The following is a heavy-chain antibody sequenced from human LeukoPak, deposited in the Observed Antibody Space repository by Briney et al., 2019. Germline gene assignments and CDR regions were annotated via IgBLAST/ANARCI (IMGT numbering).Heavy chain of an antibody. J-gene: IGHJ1*01. CDR2: ISGYNGNT. V-gene: IGHV1-18*01. CDR3: AGDRVQIVGASSVYFQY. Sequence: ASVKVSCKASGYTFTTSGISWVRQAPGQGLEWMGWISGYNGNTKYAQRFQGRVTMTTDTSTSTVYMDLRSLRSDDTAMYFCAGDRVQIVGASSVYFQYWGQGTLVTVSS. CDR1: GYTFTTSG. D-gene: IGHD1-26*01.